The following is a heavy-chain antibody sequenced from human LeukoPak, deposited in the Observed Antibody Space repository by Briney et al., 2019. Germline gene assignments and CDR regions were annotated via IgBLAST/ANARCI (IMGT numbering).Heavy chain of an antibody. V-gene: IGHV3-48*03. CDR2: IGSSGLTM. J-gene: IGHJ5*02. CDR3: TRRAEWGYWFDP. CDR1: GFTFSTYE. D-gene: IGHD1-26*01. Sequence: PGGSLRLSCGASGFTFSTYEMNWVRQAPGKGLEWVSYIGSSGLTMFYADSVKGRFTTSRDNAKNSLYLQMNSLRAEDTAVYYCTRRAEWGYWFDPWGRNPGHRLL.